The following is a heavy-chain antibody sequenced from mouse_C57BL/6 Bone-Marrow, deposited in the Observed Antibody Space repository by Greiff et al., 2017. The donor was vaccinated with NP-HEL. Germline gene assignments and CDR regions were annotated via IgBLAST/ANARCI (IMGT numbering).Heavy chain of an antibody. D-gene: IGHD1-1*01. J-gene: IGHJ1*03. CDR2: IYPRDGST. CDR3: ARAPIYYYGSSYGGYFDV. CDR1: GYTFTSYD. V-gene: IGHV1-85*01. Sequence: QVQLQQSGPELVKPGASVKLSCKASGYTFTSYDINWVKQRPGQGLEWIGWIYPRDGSTKYNEKFKGKATLTVDTSSSTAYMELHSLTSEDSAVYFCARAPIYYYGSSYGGYFDVWGTGTTVTVSS.